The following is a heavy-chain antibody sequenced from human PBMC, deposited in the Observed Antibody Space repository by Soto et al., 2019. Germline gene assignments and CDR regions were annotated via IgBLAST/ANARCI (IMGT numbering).Heavy chain of an antibody. J-gene: IGHJ6*02. CDR1: GYTFTRYG. D-gene: IGHD2-8*01. CDR3: AKNGQPPYYYYGMDV. V-gene: IGHV1-18*01. CDR2: ISGYNGDT. Sequence: QGQLVQSGAEVKKPGASVKVSCKASGYTFTRYGISWVRQAPGQGLEWMGWISGYNGDTKYAQKFQGRVPMTVDPSTTTAYMELRSLTSADRAVYYCAKNGQPPYYYYGMDVWGQGTTVTVSS.